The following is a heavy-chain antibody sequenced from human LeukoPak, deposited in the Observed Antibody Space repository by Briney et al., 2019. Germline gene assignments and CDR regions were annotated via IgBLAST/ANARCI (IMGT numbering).Heavy chain of an antibody. CDR2: FDPEDGDK. Sequence: ASVKVSCKVSGVTLTAVSMHWVRQAPGKGLEWMGGFDPEDGDKLYAQKFQGRVTLTEDTSTDTSYMELTSLTVEDTAIYYGATAEQWLCDYWGQGTLVTVSS. CDR3: ATAEQWLCDY. CDR1: GVTLTAVS. D-gene: IGHD6-19*01. J-gene: IGHJ4*02. V-gene: IGHV1-24*01.